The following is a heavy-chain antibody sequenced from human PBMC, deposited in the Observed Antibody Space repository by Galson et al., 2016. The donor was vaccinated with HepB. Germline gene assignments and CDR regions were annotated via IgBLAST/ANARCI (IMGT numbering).Heavy chain of an antibody. V-gene: IGHV3-30*18. J-gene: IGHJ4*02. CDR1: GFSFSSFA. Sequence: SLRLSCAASGFSFSSFATHWVRQAPGKGLEWVAVISYTGTDQFYADSMKGRFTISRDNSKNTLYLQVNSLRPEDTAVYYCAKASTVTTDYFDYWGQGTLVTVSS. D-gene: IGHD4-17*01. CDR2: ISYTGTDQ. CDR3: AKASTVTTDYFDY.